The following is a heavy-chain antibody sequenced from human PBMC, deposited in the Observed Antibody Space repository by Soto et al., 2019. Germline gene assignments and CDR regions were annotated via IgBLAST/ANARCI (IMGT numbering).Heavy chain of an antibody. J-gene: IGHJ4*02. V-gene: IGHV1-2*04. D-gene: IGHD6-6*01. CDR1: VYTYTGYY. Sequence: ASVELCCKASVYTYTGYYMQWVRQAPEQGLEWMGWINPNSGGTNYAQKFQGWVTMTRDTSISTAYMELSRLRSDDTAVYYCARESGDSSSWGYYFDYWGQGTLVTVSS. CDR3: ARESGDSSSWGYYFDY. CDR2: INPNSGGT.